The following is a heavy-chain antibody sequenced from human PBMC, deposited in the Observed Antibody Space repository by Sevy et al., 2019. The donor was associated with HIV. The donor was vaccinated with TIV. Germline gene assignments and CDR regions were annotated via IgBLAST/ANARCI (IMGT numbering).Heavy chain of an antibody. J-gene: IGHJ4*02. V-gene: IGHV3-74*01. D-gene: IGHD2-15*01. CDR1: GFTFSSYW. CDR3: ARVLMEDGGNCFDY. Sequence: GGSLRLSCAASGFTFSSYWMHWVRQAPGKGLVWVSRINSAGTAINFADSVKGRFTISRDNAKNTLYLQMNSLRAEDTALYYCARVLMEDGGNCFDYWGQGTLVTVSS. CDR2: INSAGTAI.